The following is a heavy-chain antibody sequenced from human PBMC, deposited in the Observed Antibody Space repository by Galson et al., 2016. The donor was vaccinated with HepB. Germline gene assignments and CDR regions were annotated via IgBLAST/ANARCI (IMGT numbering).Heavy chain of an antibody. V-gene: IGHV6-1*01. CDR3: SRGGGPLGTAMVVDHFDY. CDR1: GDSVSSNSVA. D-gene: IGHD5-18*01. Sequence: CAISGDSVSSNSVAWHWIRQSPSRGLEWLGRTYYRSKWYHDYAVSVKSRIIINPDTSKNQFSLQLNSVTPEDTAVYYCSRGGGPLGTAMVVDHFDYWGQGTLVSVSS. J-gene: IGHJ4*02. CDR2: TYYRSKWYH.